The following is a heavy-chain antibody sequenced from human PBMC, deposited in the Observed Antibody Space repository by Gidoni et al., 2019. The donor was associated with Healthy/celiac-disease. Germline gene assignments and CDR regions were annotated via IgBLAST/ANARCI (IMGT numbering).Heavy chain of an antibody. J-gene: IGHJ4*02. D-gene: IGHD6-19*01. CDR3: ARDRAVPSNYFDY. CDR2: IYYSGST. V-gene: IGHV4-61*01. CDR1: GGSVSSGSYY. Sequence: QVQLQESGPGLVKPSATLSLTCTVSGGSVSSGSYYWSWIRQPPGKGLEWIGYIYYSGSTNYNPSLKSRVTISVDTSKNQFSLKLSSVTAADTAVYYCARDRAVPSNYFDYWGQGTLVTVSS.